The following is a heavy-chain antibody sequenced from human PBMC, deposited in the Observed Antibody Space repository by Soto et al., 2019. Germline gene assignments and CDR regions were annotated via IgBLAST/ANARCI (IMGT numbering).Heavy chain of an antibody. CDR2: IIPILGPA. J-gene: IGHJ4*02. V-gene: IGHV1-69*16. D-gene: IGHD6-13*01. CDR3: AILWGIADHDC. Sequence: QVQLVQSGAEVKKPGSSVKVSCKASGGSIRTYSVRWVRQAPGQGLEWMGGIIPILGPAKYAQKFQGRVTITADESTSTVYMELRRLRSEDTSVYDGAILWGIADHDCWGQGTRVAVSS. CDR1: GGSIRTYS.